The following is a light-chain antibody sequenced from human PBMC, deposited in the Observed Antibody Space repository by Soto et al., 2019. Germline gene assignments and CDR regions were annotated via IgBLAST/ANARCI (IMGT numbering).Light chain of an antibody. J-gene: IGKJ1*01. CDR3: QQYGSSPWT. CDR2: GAS. V-gene: IGKV3-20*01. Sequence: ESVLTQSPGTLSLSPGERATLSCKASQSVSKNYLAWYKQKPGQAPRLXIYGASNRATGIPDRFSGSGSGTEFTLTISRLQPEDFAVYYCQQYGSSPWTFGQGTKVDIK. CDR1: QSVSKNY.